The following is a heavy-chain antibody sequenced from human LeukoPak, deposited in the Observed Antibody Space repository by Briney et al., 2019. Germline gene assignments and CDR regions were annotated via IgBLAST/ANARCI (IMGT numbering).Heavy chain of an antibody. J-gene: IGHJ3*02. D-gene: IGHD7-27*01. CDR3: ARDPKLGDDAFDI. Sequence: SVKVSCKASGGTFSSYAISWVRQAPGQGLEWMGGIIPIFGTANYAQKFQGRVTITTDESTSTAYMELSSLRSEDTAVYYCARDPKLGDDAFDIWGQGTMVTVSS. V-gene: IGHV1-69*05. CDR1: GGTFSSYA. CDR2: IIPIFGTA.